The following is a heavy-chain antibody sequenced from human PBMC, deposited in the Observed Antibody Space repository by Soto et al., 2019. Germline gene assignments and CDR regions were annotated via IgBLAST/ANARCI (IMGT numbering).Heavy chain of an antibody. V-gene: IGHV4-59*01. CDR1: GGSISSYY. D-gene: IGHD6-13*01. Sequence: SETLSLTYTVSGGSISSYYWSWIRQPPGKGLEWIGYIYYSGSTNYNPSLKSRVTISVDTSKNQFSLKLSSVTAADTAVYYCAREDNGSSWSFDYWGQGTLVTVSS. CDR3: AREDNGSSWSFDY. J-gene: IGHJ4*02. CDR2: IYYSGST.